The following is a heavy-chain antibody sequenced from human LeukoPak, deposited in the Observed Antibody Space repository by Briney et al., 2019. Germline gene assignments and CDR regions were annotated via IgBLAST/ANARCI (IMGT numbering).Heavy chain of an antibody. CDR2: ISPYSDNT. Sequence: VASVKVSCKASGYTFTGYYMHWVRQAPGRGLEWMGWISPYSDNTEYAQKFQGRVTMTTDTSTSTAYMELRSLRSDDTAVYYCARDPPHSSGPNSPCFEYWGQGTLVTVSS. CDR3: ARDPPHSSGPNSPCFEY. D-gene: IGHD6-19*01. J-gene: IGHJ4*02. CDR1: GYTFTGYY. V-gene: IGHV1-18*04.